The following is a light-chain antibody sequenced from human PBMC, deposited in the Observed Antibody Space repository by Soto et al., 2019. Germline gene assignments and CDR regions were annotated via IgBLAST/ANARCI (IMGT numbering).Light chain of an antibody. V-gene: IGKV2D-29*01. CDR3: MQSTQFPWT. J-gene: IGKJ1*01. Sequence: DIVMTQTPLSLSVTPGQPASISCKSSQSLLHSDGKTCLFWYLQKAGQPPQLLIYEVSNRFSGVXDXSSGSGSGTDFTLKISRVEAGDVGVYYCMQSTQFPWTFGQGTKVEIK. CDR2: EVS. CDR1: QSLLHSDGKTC.